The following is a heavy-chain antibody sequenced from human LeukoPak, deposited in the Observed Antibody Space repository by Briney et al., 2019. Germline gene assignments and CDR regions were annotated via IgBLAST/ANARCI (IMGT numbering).Heavy chain of an antibody. V-gene: IGHV3-21*01. Sequence: GGSLRLSCAASGFTFSSYNTNWVRQAPGKGLEWVSSISSSSSYIYYADSVKGRFTISRDNAKNSLYLQMNSLRAEDTAVYYCARTGSVIITDFDYWGQGTLVTVSS. J-gene: IGHJ4*02. D-gene: IGHD3-10*01. CDR3: ARTGSVIITDFDY. CDR1: GFTFSSYN. CDR2: ISSSSSYI.